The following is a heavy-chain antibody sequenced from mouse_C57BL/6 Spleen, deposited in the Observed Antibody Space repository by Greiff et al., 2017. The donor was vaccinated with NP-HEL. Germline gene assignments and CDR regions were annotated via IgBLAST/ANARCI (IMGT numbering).Heavy chain of an antibody. CDR3: ARSGDYDDYAMDY. V-gene: IGHV1-82*01. CDR1: GYAFSSSW. J-gene: IGHJ4*01. CDR2: IYPGDGDT. D-gene: IGHD2-4*01. Sequence: QVQLKQSGPELVKPGASVKISCKASGYAFSSSWMNWVKQRPGKGLEWIGRIYPGDGDTNYNGKFKGKATLTADKSSSTAYMQLSSLTSEDSAVYFCARSGDYDDYAMDYWGQGTSVTVSS.